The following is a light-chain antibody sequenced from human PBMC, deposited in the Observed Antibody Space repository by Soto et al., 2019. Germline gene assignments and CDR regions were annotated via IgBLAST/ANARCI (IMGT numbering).Light chain of an antibody. CDR3: QKYNSAPRT. Sequence: IQMTQSPSSLSESVGDRVTITCRASQGISNYLALYQQKPGKVPKLLSYAASTLQSGVPSRFSGSGSGTDFTHNISSLQPEDVATYYCQKYNSAPRTFGQGTKAEIK. CDR2: AAS. V-gene: IGKV1-27*01. J-gene: IGKJ1*01. CDR1: QGISNY.